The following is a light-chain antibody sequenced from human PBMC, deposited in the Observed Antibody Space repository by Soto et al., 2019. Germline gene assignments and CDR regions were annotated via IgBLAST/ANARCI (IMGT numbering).Light chain of an antibody. CDR1: QTISDNY. CDR3: QQYGSSPEIS. Sequence: DIVLTQSPGTLSLSPGERATLSCRASQTISDNYLAWYQQKPGQSPRLLISGASIRAPGIPDRFSGSGSETVFTLTISRLEPEDLALYYFQQYGSSPEISFGPGTKVDIK. J-gene: IGKJ3*01. CDR2: GAS. V-gene: IGKV3-20*01.